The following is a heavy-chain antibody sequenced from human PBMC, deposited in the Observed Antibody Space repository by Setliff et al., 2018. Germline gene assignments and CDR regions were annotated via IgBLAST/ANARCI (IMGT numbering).Heavy chain of an antibody. D-gene: IGHD7-27*01. CDR3: AREALLGIGVSRRPDY. CDR2: IYYSGST. V-gene: IGHV4-59*11. CDR1: GGSISSHY. Sequence: KTSETLSLTCTVSGGSISSHYWSWIRQPPGKGLEWIGSIYYSGSTNYNPSLKSRVTISVDTSKNQFSLKLSPVTAADTAVYYCAREALLGIGVSRRPDYWGQGTLVTVSS. J-gene: IGHJ4*02.